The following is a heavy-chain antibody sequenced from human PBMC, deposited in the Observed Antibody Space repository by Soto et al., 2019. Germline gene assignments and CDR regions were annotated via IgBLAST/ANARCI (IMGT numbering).Heavy chain of an antibody. J-gene: IGHJ4*02. CDR1: GDTFTDYY. V-gene: IGHV1-46*01. CDR2: VNPSGGHT. Sequence: QVQLVQSGAEVKKPGASVKVSCKASGDTFTDYYIHWVRQAPGQGLEWMGTVNPSGGHTTYAQRFLGTMTMTRDTSTSTLYMELTRLTSEDTDVYYCARGGHVVVVTAALDYWGQGTLVTVSS. D-gene: IGHD2-21*02. CDR3: ARGGHVVVVTAALDY.